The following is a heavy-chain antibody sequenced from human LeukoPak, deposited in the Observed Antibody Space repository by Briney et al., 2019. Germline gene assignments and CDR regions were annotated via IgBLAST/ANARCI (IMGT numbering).Heavy chain of an antibody. J-gene: IGHJ4*02. Sequence: GGSLRLSCAASGFTFSSYSMNWVRQAPGKGLEWVSSISSSSSYIYYADSVKGRFTISRDNSKNTLYLQMNSLRAEDTAVYYCARSTTPITMIVVVMGYWGQGTLVTVSS. CDR3: ARSTTPITMIVVVMGY. V-gene: IGHV3-21*01. CDR2: ISSSSSYI. D-gene: IGHD3-22*01. CDR1: GFTFSSYS.